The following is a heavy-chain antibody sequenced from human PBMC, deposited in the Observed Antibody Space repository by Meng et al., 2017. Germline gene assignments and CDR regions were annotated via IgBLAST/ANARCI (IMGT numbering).Heavy chain of an antibody. V-gene: IGHV2-5*02. D-gene: IGHD3-10*01. CDR3: AHREDRSYHY. CDR1: GCSLIIIRMG. CDR2: MYWADDM. Sequence: HITLAGAGSAWLKHHQSLTLPCTFSGCSLIIIRMGGGGTRQPPGTAVVWFVHMYWADDMRHSRSLQSKLTIKKDTSKKQVVLTMTNMDRVVKARAYCAHREDRSYHYWGQGTLVTVSS. J-gene: IGHJ4*02.